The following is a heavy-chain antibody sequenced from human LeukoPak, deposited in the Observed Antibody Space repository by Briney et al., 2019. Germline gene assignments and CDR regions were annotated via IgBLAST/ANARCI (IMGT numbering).Heavy chain of an antibody. V-gene: IGHV4-39*01. Sequence: SETLSLTCTVSGGSISTDNCYWGWIRQPPGKGLEWIGSIYYNGNTYYNPSLKSRVTISVDTSKNQFSLKVSSVTAADTAVYYCATETYSSSWYADYWGQGTLVTVSS. CDR3: ATETYSSSWYADY. CDR1: GGSISTDNCY. J-gene: IGHJ4*02. CDR2: IYYNGNT. D-gene: IGHD6-13*01.